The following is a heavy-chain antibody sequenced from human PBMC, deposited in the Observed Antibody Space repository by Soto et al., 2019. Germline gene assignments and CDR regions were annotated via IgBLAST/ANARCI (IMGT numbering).Heavy chain of an antibody. D-gene: IGHD2-8*01. V-gene: IGHV4-39*01. Sequence: SETLSLTCTVSGGSISSSSYYWGWIRQPPGKGLEWIGSIYYSGSTYYNPSLKSRVTISVDTSKNQFSLKLSSVTAADTAVYSCASQGLELLVYDTAFDIWGQGTMVTVS. CDR1: GGSISSSSYY. CDR2: IYYSGST. CDR3: ASQGLELLVYDTAFDI. J-gene: IGHJ3*02.